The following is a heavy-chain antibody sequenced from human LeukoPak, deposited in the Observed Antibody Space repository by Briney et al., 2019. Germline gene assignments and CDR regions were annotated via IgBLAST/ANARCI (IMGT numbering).Heavy chain of an antibody. CDR2: ISSSSSYI. J-gene: IGHJ3*02. CDR1: GFTFSSYS. V-gene: IGHV3-21*01. Sequence: GGPLRLSCAASGFTFSSYSMIWVRQAPGKGLEWVSSISSSSSYIYYADSVKGRFTISRDNAKNSLYLQMNSLRAEDTAVYYCARESIKTPDYYGSGSYGAFDIWGQGTMVTVSS. CDR3: ARESIKTPDYYGSGSYGAFDI. D-gene: IGHD3-10*01.